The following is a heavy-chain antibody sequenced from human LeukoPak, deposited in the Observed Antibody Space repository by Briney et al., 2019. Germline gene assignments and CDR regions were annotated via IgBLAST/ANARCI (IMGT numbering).Heavy chain of an antibody. CDR2: ISWNSGSI. CDR1: GFTFDDYA. J-gene: IGHJ4*02. V-gene: IGHV3-9*01. CDR3: ASLSQAAGTGY. D-gene: IGHD6-13*01. Sequence: PGGSLRLSCAASGFTFDDYAMHWVRQAPGKGLEWASGISWNSGSIGYADSVKGRFTISRDNAKNSLYLQMNSLRAEDTALYYCASLSQAAGTGYWGQGTLVTVSS.